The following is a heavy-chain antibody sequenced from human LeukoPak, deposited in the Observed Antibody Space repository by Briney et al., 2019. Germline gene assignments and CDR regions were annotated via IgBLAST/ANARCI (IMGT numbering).Heavy chain of an antibody. D-gene: IGHD6-19*01. J-gene: IGHJ5*02. CDR2: RQTNGVT. V-gene: IGHV4-61*09. CDR3: ARSIAVTGKRWLDP. Sequence: SETLSLTCTVSGDSITSGRYYCSWIRQPAGEGPEWNGHRQTNGVTKYNPSLGGRVTISVETSEDQFSLELNSVTATDTAVYYCARSIAVTGKRWLDPWGPGTLVPVSS. CDR1: GDSITSGRYY.